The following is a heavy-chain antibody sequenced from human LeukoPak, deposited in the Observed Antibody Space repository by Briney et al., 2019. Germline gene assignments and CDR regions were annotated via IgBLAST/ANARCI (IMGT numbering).Heavy chain of an antibody. D-gene: IGHD3-9*01. J-gene: IGHJ4*02. Sequence: SETLSLTCTVSGGSISSSSYYWGWIRQPPGKGLEWIGSIYYSGSTYYNPSLKSRVTISVDTSKNQFSLKLSSVTAADTAVYYCARVSTYYDILTGYYPYYFDYWGQGTLVTVSS. V-gene: IGHV4-39*07. CDR1: GGSISSSSYY. CDR2: IYYSGST. CDR3: ARVSTYYDILTGYYPYYFDY.